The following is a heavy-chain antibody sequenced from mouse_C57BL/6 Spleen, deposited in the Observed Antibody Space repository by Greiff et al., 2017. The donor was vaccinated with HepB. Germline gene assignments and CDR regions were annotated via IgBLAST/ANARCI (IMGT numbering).Heavy chain of an antibody. CDR1: GYTFTDYN. Sequence: EVQLQQSGPELVKPGASVKMSCKASGYTFTDYNMHWVKQSHGKSLEWIGYINPNNGGTSSNQKFKGKATLTVNKSSSTAYMELRSLTSEESAVYYCARSDYSNYWFAYWGQGTLVTVAA. V-gene: IGHV1-22*01. CDR3: ARSDYSNYWFAY. J-gene: IGHJ3*01. CDR2: INPNNGGT. D-gene: IGHD2-5*01.